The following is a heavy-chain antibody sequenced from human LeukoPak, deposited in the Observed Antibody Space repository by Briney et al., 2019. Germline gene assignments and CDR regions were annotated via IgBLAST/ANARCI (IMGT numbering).Heavy chain of an antibody. CDR3: TRDTGGR. V-gene: IGHV3-49*04. CDR2: IRSKAYGGTT. D-gene: IGHD1-26*01. CDR1: GFTFSNAW. Sequence: PGGSLRLSCAASGFTFSNAWMSWVRQAPGKGLEWVGFIRSKAYGGTTEYAASVKGRFTISRDDSKSIAYLQMNSLKTEDTAVYYCTRDTGGRWGQGTLVTVSS. J-gene: IGHJ4*02.